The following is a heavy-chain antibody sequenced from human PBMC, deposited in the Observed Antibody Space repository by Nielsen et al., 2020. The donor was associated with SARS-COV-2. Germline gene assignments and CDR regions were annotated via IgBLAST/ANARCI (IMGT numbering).Heavy chain of an antibody. J-gene: IGHJ4*02. D-gene: IGHD5-24*01. V-gene: IGHV2-70*11. Sequence: SGPTLVKPTQTLTLTCTVSGFSLSAGGISVSWIRPPPGKALERLARIDCVDDDYYSTSLKTRLTLSQDTSKNQVVLVMTNMDPIDTATYYCARHDYNSGGLSFWSQGALVTVSS. CDR1: GFSLSAGGIS. CDR3: ARHDYNSGGLSF. CDR2: IDCVDDD.